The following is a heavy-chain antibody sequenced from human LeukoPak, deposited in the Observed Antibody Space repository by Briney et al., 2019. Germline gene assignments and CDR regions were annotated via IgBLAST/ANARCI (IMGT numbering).Heavy chain of an antibody. CDR2: IKQDGSEK. V-gene: IGHV3-7*01. J-gene: IGHJ4*02. CDR3: ARDNPDSSSSCFDY. D-gene: IGHD6-6*01. CDR1: GFTFSSYW. Sequence: PGGSLRLSCAASGFTFSSYWMSWVRQAPGKGLEWVANIKQDGSEKYYVDSVKGRFTISRDNAKNSLYLQMNSLRAEDTAVYYCARDNPDSSSSCFDYWGQGTLVTVSS.